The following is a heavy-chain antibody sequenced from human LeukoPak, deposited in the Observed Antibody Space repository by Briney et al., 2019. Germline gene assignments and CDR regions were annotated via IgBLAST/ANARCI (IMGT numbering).Heavy chain of an antibody. CDR1: GGSFSGYY. CDR2: INHSGST. Sequence: SETLSLTCAVYGGSFSGYYWTWIRQPPGKGLEWIGEINHSGSTNYNPSLKSRVTISVDTSKNQFSLKLSSVTAADTAVYYCARSREGSIDSSGYHDYWGQGALVTVSP. D-gene: IGHD3-22*01. CDR3: ARSREGSIDSSGYHDY. J-gene: IGHJ4*02. V-gene: IGHV4-34*01.